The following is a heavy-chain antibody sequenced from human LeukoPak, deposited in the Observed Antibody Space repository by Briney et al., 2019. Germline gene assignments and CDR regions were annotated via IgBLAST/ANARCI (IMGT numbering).Heavy chain of an antibody. Sequence: GGSLRLSCAASGFTFSSYSMNWVRQAPGKGLEWVSSISSSSSIIYYADSVKGRFTISRDNAKNSLYLQVNSLRAEDTAVYYCARDLFDDYSLDYWGQGTLGTVSS. CDR1: GFTFSSYS. CDR3: ARDLFDDYSLDY. CDR2: ISSSSSII. J-gene: IGHJ4*02. D-gene: IGHD3-16*01. V-gene: IGHV3-21*01.